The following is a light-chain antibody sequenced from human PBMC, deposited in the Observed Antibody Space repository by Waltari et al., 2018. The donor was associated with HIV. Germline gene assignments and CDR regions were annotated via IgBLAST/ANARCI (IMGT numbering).Light chain of an antibody. V-gene: IGKV3-15*01. CDR1: QTISDR. Sequence: EIVMTQSPATLSASPGDRVTLACRARQTISDRLAWDQQRPGQAPRLLIYDTATRAAGIPARFSGSGSGTNFTLTISSLKSEDFAVYYCQQYNNWLTFGGGTTVEIK. J-gene: IGKJ4*01. CDR3: QQYNNWLT. CDR2: DTA.